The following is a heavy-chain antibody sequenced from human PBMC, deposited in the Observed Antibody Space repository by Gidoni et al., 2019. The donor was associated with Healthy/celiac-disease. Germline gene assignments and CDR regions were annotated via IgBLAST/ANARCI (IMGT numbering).Heavy chain of an antibody. Sequence: IGYIYYSGSTNYNPSLKSRVTISVDTSKNQFSLKLSSVTAADTAVYYCAREMYSSGWYSRDAFDIWGQGTMVTVSS. V-gene: IGHV4-59*01. D-gene: IGHD6-19*01. J-gene: IGHJ3*02. CDR2: IYYSGST. CDR3: AREMYSSGWYSRDAFDI.